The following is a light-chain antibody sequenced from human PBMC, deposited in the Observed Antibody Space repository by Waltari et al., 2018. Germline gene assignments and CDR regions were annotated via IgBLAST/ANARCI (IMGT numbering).Light chain of an antibody. CDR3: QHYNGYPVT. J-gene: IGKJ4*01. CDR1: QSISTW. V-gene: IGKV1-5*03. Sequence: DIQMTQSPSTLSASVGDRVTITCRASQSISTWLAWYQQKPGKAPKLLIYMASSLESGVSSRFSGSGSGTESTLSISSLQPADSATYYCQHYNGYPVTFGGGTKVEIK. CDR2: MAS.